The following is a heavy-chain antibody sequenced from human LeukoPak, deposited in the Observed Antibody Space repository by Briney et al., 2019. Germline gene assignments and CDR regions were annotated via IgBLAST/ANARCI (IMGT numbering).Heavy chain of an antibody. CDR1: GFSFSNYA. Sequence: GGSLRLSCAASGFSFSNYAMSWVREAPGKGLEWVANIKQDGSVKYYVDSVKGRFTISRDNAKNFLQMNSLRVEDTAVYYCARIGYSSSSLDYWGQGTLVTVSS. V-gene: IGHV3-7*01. CDR2: IKQDGSVK. D-gene: IGHD6-6*01. J-gene: IGHJ4*02. CDR3: ARIGYSSSSLDY.